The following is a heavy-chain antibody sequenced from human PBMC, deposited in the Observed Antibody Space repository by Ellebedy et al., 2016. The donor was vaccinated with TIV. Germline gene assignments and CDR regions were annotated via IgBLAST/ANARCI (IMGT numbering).Heavy chain of an antibody. D-gene: IGHD1-1*01. V-gene: IGHV1-2*02. CDR2: INPNSGGT. Sequence: ASVKVSCXASGYTFTGYYMHWVRQAPGQGLEWMGWINPNSGGTNYAQKFQGRVTITRDTSASTAYMELSSLRSEDTAVYYCARAGPRTGDYWGQGTLVTVSS. J-gene: IGHJ4*02. CDR3: ARAGPRTGDY. CDR1: GYTFTGYY.